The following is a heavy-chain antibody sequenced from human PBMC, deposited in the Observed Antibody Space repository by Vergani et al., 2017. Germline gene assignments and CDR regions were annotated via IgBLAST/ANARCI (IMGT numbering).Heavy chain of an antibody. D-gene: IGHD3-3*01. Sequence: EVQLLESGGGLVQRGGSLRLSCAASGFIFSSYAMSWVRQAPGKGLEWVSGISGSDGSTYYADSVKGRFTISRDNSKNTLYLQMNSLRAEDTAVYYCAKSLLLEWLYGGAGFDPWVQGTLVTVSS. CDR2: ISGSDGST. CDR1: GFIFSSYA. J-gene: IGHJ5*02. V-gene: IGHV3-23*01. CDR3: AKSLLLEWLYGGAGFDP.